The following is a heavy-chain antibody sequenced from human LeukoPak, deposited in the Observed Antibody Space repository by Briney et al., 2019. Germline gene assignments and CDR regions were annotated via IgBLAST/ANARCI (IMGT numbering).Heavy chain of an antibody. V-gene: IGHV4-30-4*01. Sequence: KTSETLSLTCTVSGDSISSGDYYWSWIRQPPGKGLEWIACIDYSGSTYHNPSLKSRVTISVDTSKNQFSLKLSSVTAADTAVYYCARSRSSNWYSWGYWGQGTLVTVSS. CDR1: GDSISSGDYY. J-gene: IGHJ4*02. CDR3: ARSRSSNWYSWGY. CDR2: IDYSGST. D-gene: IGHD6-13*01.